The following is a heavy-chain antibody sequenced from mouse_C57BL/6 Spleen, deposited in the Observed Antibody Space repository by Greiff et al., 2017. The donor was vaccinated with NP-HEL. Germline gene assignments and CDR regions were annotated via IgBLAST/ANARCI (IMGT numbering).Heavy chain of an antibody. CDR2: IYPRSGNT. D-gene: IGHD1-1*01. Sequence: QVQLQQSGAELARPGASVKLSCKASGYTFTSYGISWVKQRTGQGLEWIGEIYPRSGNTYYNEKFKGKATLTADKSSSTAYMELRSLTSEDSAVYFCARFSTTVVAPDDAMDYWGQGTSVTVSS. CDR3: ARFSTTVVAPDDAMDY. V-gene: IGHV1-81*01. CDR1: GYTFTSYG. J-gene: IGHJ4*01.